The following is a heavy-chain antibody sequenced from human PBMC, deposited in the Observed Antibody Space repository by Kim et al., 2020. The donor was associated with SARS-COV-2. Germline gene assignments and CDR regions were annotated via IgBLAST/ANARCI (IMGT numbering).Heavy chain of an antibody. D-gene: IGHD2-21*02. CDR2: FKGDGGSS. V-gene: IGHV3-74*01. CDR1: GFIFSNYW. CDR3: ARAENLPDCGGDCYPDY. Sequence: GSLRLSCAASGFIFSNYWMHWVRQAPGKGLEWVSRFKGDGGSSTYADSVKGRFTISRDNARNTLYLQMNSLRVEDTAVYYCARAENLPDCGGDCYPDYWGQGILVTVSS. J-gene: IGHJ4*02.